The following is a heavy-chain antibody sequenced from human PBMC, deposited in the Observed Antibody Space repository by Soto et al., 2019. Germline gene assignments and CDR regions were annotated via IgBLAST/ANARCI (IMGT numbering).Heavy chain of an antibody. V-gene: IGHV1-58*01. CDR3: AADSSWYSSGWYRLDP. J-gene: IGHJ5*02. CDR2: IVVGSGNT. D-gene: IGHD6-19*01. CDR1: GFTFTSSA. Sequence: SVKVPCKASGFTFTSSAVQWVRQARGQRLEWIGWIVVGSGNTSYAQKFQERVTITRDMSTSTAYMELSSLRSEDTAVYYCAADSSWYSSGWYRLDPWGQGTLVTVSS.